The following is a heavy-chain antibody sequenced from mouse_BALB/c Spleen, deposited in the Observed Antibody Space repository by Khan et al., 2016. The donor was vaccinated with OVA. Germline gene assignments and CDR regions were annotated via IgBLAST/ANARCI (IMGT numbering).Heavy chain of an antibody. CDR1: GYTFTDYS. V-gene: IGHV1-77*01. CDR2: IYPGSDNT. Sequence: VQLQESGAELARPGASVTLSCKASGYTFTDYSINWMRQRTGQGLEWIGEIYPGSDNTYYNEKFKDKATLTADKSSSTAYMQLSSLTSEDSAVYFCAREWAAWFPYWGQGTLVTVSA. CDR3: AREWAAWFPY. J-gene: IGHJ3*01.